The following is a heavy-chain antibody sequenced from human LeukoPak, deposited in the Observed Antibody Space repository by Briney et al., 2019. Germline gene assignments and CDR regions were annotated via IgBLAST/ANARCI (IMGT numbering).Heavy chain of an antibody. CDR1: GLTFSSYV. D-gene: IGHD6-19*01. CDR3: AKRGPAGAGKSPDYFDY. V-gene: IGHV3-23*01. Sequence: GGCLRLACAATGLTFSSYVMSWVRQAPGKGLEWVSAITGSGDNTYYADSVKGRFTISRDNSKNTPYLQMNSLRAQDTAVYYCAKRGPAGAGKSPDYFDYWGQGTLVTVSS. J-gene: IGHJ4*02. CDR2: ITGSGDNT.